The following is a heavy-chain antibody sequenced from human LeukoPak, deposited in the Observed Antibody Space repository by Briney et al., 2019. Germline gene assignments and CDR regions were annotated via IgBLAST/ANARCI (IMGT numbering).Heavy chain of an antibody. V-gene: IGHV3-48*02. D-gene: IGHD2-21*02. J-gene: IGHJ4*02. CDR1: GFTFSSYS. CDR3: AREVVVVPAPHYVDS. CDR2: ISSSSSTI. Sequence: PGGSETLFCAASGFTFSSYSMNWVRQAPGKGLEWVSYISSSSSTIYYADSVKGRFTISRDNAKNSLYLQMNSLRDEDTAVYYCAREVVVVPAPHYVDSSGWGNRVTVSS.